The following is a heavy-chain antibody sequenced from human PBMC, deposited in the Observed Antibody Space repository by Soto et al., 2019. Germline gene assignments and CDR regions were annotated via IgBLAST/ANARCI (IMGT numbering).Heavy chain of an antibody. D-gene: IGHD3-10*01. J-gene: IGHJ6*02. CDR3: YCYGRASYYDSGMDV. CDR1: GYSFTTYG. V-gene: IGHV1-18*01. Sequence: QVQLVQSRGEVKKPGASVKVSCKASGYSFTTYGMSWVRQAPGQRLEWMGWISGYNGNTNYSQNLQGRVSITTDTTNRSACIALRRLSSQITAESYCYCYGRASYYDSGMDVWGQGSTVTVSS. CDR2: ISGYNGNT.